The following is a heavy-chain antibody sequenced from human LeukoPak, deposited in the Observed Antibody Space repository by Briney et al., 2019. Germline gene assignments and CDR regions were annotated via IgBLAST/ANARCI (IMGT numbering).Heavy chain of an antibody. D-gene: IGHD3-22*01. Sequence: GGSLRLSCAASGFTVSSNYMSWVRQAPGKGLEWVSVIYSGGSTYYADSVKGRFTISRDNSKNTLYLQMNSLRAEDTAVYCCARGKYDSSGYRYYYYGMDVWGQGTTVTVSS. CDR3: ARGKYDSSGYRYYYYGMDV. V-gene: IGHV3-53*01. J-gene: IGHJ6*02. CDR1: GFTVSSNY. CDR2: IYSGGST.